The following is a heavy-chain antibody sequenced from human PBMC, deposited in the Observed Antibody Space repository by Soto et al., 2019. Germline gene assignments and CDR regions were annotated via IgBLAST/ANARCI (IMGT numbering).Heavy chain of an antibody. CDR3: VGSGYSPFDY. J-gene: IGHJ4*02. D-gene: IGHD3-22*01. CDR2: LYYSGST. Sequence: SETLSLTCTVSGGSISSSSYYWGWIRQPPGKGLEWIGSLYYSGSTYYNPSLKSRVTISVDASKNQFSLKLSSVTAADTAVYYCVGSGYSPFDYWGQGTLVTVSS. CDR1: GGSISSSSYY. V-gene: IGHV4-39*01.